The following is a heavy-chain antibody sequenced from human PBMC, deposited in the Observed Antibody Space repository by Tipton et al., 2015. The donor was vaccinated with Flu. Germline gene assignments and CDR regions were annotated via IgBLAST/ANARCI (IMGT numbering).Heavy chain of an antibody. D-gene: IGHD3-22*01. CDR2: IYYSGST. Sequence: TLSLTCTVSGGSISSSAYYWGWIRQTPGKGLEWIGNIYYSGSTFYNPSLKSRVTISLDTPKNHFSLRLSSVTAADTAVYYCATRRDYYDSSEFDYWGQGALVTVSS. CDR3: ATRRDYYDSSEFDY. V-gene: IGHV4-39*07. J-gene: IGHJ4*02. CDR1: GGSISSSAYY.